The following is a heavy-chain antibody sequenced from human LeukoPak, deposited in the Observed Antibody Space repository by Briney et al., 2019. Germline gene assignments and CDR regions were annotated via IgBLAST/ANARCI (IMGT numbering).Heavy chain of an antibody. CDR1: GFTFSSYA. CDR3: ARSGQQLGFDY. Sequence: PGGSLRLSCAASGFTFSSYAMHWVRQAPGKGLEWVAVISSDGSNKYYADSVKGRFTISRDNSKNTLYLQMNSLRAEDTAVYYCARSGQQLGFDYWGQGTLVTVSS. D-gene: IGHD6-13*01. CDR2: ISSDGSNK. J-gene: IGHJ4*02. V-gene: IGHV3-30-3*01.